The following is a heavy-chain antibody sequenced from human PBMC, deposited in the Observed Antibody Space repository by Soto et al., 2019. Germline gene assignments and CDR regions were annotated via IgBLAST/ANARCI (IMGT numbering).Heavy chain of an antibody. CDR3: ATYYDFWSGYYTEHDY. D-gene: IGHD3-3*01. CDR1: GGSISSSSYY. CDR2: IYYSGST. Sequence: SETLSLTCTVSGGSISSSSYYWGWIRQPPGKGLEWIGSIYYSGSTYYNPSLKSRVTISVDTSKNQFSLKLSSVTAADTAVYYCATYYDFWSGYYTEHDYWGQGTLVTVSS. V-gene: IGHV4-39*01. J-gene: IGHJ4*02.